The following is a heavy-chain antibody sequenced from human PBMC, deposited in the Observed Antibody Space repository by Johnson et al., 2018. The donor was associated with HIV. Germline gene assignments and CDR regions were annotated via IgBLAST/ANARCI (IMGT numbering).Heavy chain of an antibody. Sequence: MLLVESGGGLVQPGGSLRLSCAVSGFTVSTNYMSWVRQTPGKGLEWVSRTNSDGSSTNYADSVKGRFTISRDKAKNTLHLQMNSLRAEDTAVYYCAREWGMISGGFDFWGQGTRVTVSS. D-gene: IGHD2-15*01. J-gene: IGHJ3*01. CDR3: AREWGMISGGFDF. CDR1: GFTVSTNY. V-gene: IGHV3-74*01. CDR2: TNSDGSST.